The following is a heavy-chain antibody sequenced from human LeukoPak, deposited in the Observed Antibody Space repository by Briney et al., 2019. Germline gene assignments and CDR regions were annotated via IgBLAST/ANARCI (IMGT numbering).Heavy chain of an antibody. CDR2: ITWNSGDR. V-gene: IGHV3-20*04. CDR3: ASGLMACSTYSGY. Sequence: GGSLRLSCAASGFTFSAYWMSWVRQAPGKGLEWVSGITWNSGDRDYADSVKGRFTISRDNAKDSLYLQMNSLRPEDTALYFCASGLMACSTYSGYWGQDIVVNVSS. J-gene: IGHJ4*01. D-gene: IGHD5-24*01. CDR1: GFTFSAYW.